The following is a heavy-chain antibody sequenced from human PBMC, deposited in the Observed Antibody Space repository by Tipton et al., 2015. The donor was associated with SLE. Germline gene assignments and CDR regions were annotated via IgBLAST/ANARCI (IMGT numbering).Heavy chain of an antibody. J-gene: IGHJ6*02. V-gene: IGHV1-18*01. CDR2: ISSYNGNT. CDR1: GDTFSSYA. Sequence: QLVQSGAEVRKPGSSVKVSCKASGDTFSSYAISWVRQAPGQGLEWMGWISSYNGNTNYAQKLQGRVTMTTDTSTSTAYMELRSLRSDDTAVYYCARIGYCSSTSCYGYYYYGMDVWGQGTTVTVSS. D-gene: IGHD2-2*01. CDR3: ARIGYCSSTSCYGYYYYGMDV.